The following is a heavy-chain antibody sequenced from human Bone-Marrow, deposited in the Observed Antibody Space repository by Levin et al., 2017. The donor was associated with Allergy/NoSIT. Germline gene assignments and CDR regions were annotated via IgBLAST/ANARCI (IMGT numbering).Heavy chain of an antibody. CDR3: ARGEGVIPAAGGAFDF. CDR2: IYSGGST. V-gene: IGHV3-53*01. J-gene: IGHJ3*01. Sequence: GGSLRLSCAVSGFAVSNNYMNWVRQAPGKGLEWVSVIYSGGSTYYVDSVKGRFTISRDNSKNTLYLQMNSLRADDTAVYYCARGEGVIPAAGGAFDFWGQGTMVTVSS. CDR1: GFAVSNNY. D-gene: IGHD2-2*01.